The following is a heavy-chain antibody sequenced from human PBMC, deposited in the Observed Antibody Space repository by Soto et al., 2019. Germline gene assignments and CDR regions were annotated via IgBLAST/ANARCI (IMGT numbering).Heavy chain of an antibody. V-gene: IGHV3-48*02. J-gene: IGHJ6*02. CDR3: SRWDGMYYYYGMDG. Sequence: GSLRLSCAASGFTFSSYSMNWVRQAPGKGLEWVSYISSSSSTIYYADSVKGRFTISRDNAKNSLYLQMNSLRDEDTAVYYCSRWDGMYYYYGMDGWGQGTTVTGSS. CDR2: ISSSSSTI. D-gene: IGHD1-26*01. CDR1: GFTFSSYS.